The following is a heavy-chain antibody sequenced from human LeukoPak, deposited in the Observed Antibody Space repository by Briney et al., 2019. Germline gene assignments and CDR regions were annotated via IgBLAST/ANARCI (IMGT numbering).Heavy chain of an antibody. CDR3: ARQSYYYDSGGYYHDY. J-gene: IGHJ4*02. CDR1: GFTFSGYW. Sequence: PGGSLRLSCAASGFTFSGYWMHLVRQVPGKGLLWVSRINTDGSSTTYADSVKGRFTISRDNTKNTLYLQVNSLRAEDTAVYYCARQSYYYDSGGYYHDYWGQGTLVTVSS. D-gene: IGHD3-22*01. CDR2: INTDGSST. V-gene: IGHV3-74*01.